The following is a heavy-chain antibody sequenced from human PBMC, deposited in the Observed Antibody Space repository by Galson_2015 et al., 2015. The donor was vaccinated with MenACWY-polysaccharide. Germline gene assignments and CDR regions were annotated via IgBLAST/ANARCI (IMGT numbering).Heavy chain of an antibody. CDR1: GFTFSSYA. Sequence: SLRLSCAASGFTFSSYAMTWLRQAPGKGLERVSAISGSGDATYYIDSVKGRFTISRNNSKNTAYLQMNSLRAGDTAIYYCAKGGGCYGTSDYWNWGQGTLVTVSS. CDR3: AKGGGCYGTSDYWN. J-gene: IGHJ4*02. V-gene: IGHV3-23*01. CDR2: ISGSGDAT. D-gene: IGHD3-22*01.